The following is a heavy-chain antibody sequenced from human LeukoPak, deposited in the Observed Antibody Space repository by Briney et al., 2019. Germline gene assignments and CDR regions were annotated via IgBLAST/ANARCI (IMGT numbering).Heavy chain of an antibody. J-gene: IGHJ6*04. CDR3: AELGITMIGGV. V-gene: IGHV3-23*01. CDR1: GFTFSSYA. CDR2: TSGSGGST. D-gene: IGHD3-10*02. Sequence: GSLRLSCAASGFTFSSYAMSWVRPAPGKGLEWVSATSGSGGSTYYADSVKGRFTISRDNAKNSLYLQMNSLRAEDTAVYYCAELGITMIGGVWGKGTTVTISS.